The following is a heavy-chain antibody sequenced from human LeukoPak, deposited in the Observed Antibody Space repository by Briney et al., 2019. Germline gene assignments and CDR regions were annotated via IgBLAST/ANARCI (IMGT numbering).Heavy chain of an antibody. V-gene: IGHV3-48*01. Sequence: PGGSLRLSCAASGFTFSSYSMNWVRQAPGKGLEWVSYISSSSSTIYYADSVKGRFTISRDNAKNSLYLQMNSLRAEDTAVYYCARDGEYCSSTSCYWDYYYYYMDVWGKGTTVTVSS. CDR1: GFTFSSYS. CDR2: ISSSSSTI. CDR3: ARDGEYCSSTSCYWDYYYYYMDV. J-gene: IGHJ6*03. D-gene: IGHD2-2*01.